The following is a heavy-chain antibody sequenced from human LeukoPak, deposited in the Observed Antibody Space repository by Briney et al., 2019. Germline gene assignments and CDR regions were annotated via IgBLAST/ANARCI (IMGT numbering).Heavy chain of an antibody. CDR2: IYPGDSDT. CDR1: GYSFTSYW. Sequence: GESLKISCKGSGYSFTSYWIGWVRQLPGKGLEWMGIIYPGDSDTRYSPSFQGQVTFSADKSISTAYLQWSSLKASDTAMYYCARGFMAAAGNGGYFDYWGQGTLVTVSP. V-gene: IGHV5-51*01. D-gene: IGHD6-13*01. J-gene: IGHJ4*02. CDR3: ARGFMAAAGNGGYFDY.